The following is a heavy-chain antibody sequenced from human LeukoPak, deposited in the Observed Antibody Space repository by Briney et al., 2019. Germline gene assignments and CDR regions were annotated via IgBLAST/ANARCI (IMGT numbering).Heavy chain of an antibody. CDR1: GGSISSYY. CDR2: IYYSGST. Sequence: SETLSLTCTVSGGSISSYYWSWIRQPPGKGLEWIGYIYYSGSTNYNPSLKSRVTISVDTSKSQFSLKLSSVTAADTAVYYCASLLGEGDAFDIWGQGTMVTVSS. J-gene: IGHJ3*02. CDR3: ASLLGEGDAFDI. D-gene: IGHD3-16*01. V-gene: IGHV4-59*08.